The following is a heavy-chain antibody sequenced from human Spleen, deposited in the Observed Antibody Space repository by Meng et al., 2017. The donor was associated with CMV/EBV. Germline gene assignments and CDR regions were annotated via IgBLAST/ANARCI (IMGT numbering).Heavy chain of an antibody. CDR1: GFTFSNYA. J-gene: IGHJ1*01. Sequence: GESLKISCAASGFTFSNYAMSWVRQDPGKGLEWVSTISGNGASTYYADSVKGRLTISRDNSKSTLYLQMNSLRAEDTAIYYCAKVDIVVVPAAILIIAEYFLHWGQGTLVTVS. CDR3: AKVDIVVVPAAILIIAEYFLH. D-gene: IGHD2-2*02. V-gene: IGHV3-23*01. CDR2: ISGNGAST.